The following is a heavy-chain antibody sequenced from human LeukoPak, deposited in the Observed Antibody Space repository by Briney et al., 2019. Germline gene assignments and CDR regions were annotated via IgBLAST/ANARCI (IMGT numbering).Heavy chain of an antibody. CDR3: ARDQYSSTRYGMDV. D-gene: IGHD6-13*01. CDR1: GDSVSSNSAS. V-gene: IGHV6-1*01. CDR2: TYYRSKWSN. J-gene: IGHJ6*02. Sequence: SQTLSLTCAISGDSVSSNSASWNWIRQSPSRGLEWLGRTYYRSKWSNDYADPVKSRITINPDTSKNEFSLQLNSVTPEDTAVYYCARDQYSSTRYGMDVWGQGTTVTVSS.